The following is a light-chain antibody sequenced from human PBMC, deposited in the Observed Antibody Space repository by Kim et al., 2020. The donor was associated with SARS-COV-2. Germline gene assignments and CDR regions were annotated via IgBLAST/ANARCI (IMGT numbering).Light chain of an antibody. CDR3: LQHSTDPIT. CDR2: GAS. J-gene: IGKJ5*01. Sequence: SSVGDRVTSTCRRSQDIRKNLSLCHKNPGGAPKRLIYGASSLQSGVPSRFSGSVSGTEFTLTISNVQPENFATYFCLQHSTDPITFAQGRRRVIK. V-gene: IGKV1-17*02. CDR1: QDIRKN.